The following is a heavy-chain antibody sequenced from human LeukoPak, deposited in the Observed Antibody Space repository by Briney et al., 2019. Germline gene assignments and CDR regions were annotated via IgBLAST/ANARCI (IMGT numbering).Heavy chain of an antibody. CDR1: GGSFSGYY. CDR2: INHSGST. D-gene: IGHD3-10*01. J-gene: IGHJ5*02. V-gene: IGHV4-34*01. Sequence: SETLSLTCAVYGGSFSGYYWSWLRQPPGKGREWIGEINHSGSTNYDPSLKRRVTISVDTSKNQFSLKLSSVTAADTAVYYCARGPYGSGTLRSRNWFDPWGQGTLATVSS. CDR3: ARGPYGSGTLRSRNWFDP.